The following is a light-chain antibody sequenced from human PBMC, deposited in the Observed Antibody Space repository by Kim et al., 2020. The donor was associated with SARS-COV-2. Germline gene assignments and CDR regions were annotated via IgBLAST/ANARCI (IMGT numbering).Light chain of an antibody. CDR2: LGS. V-gene: IGKV2-28*01. J-gene: IGKJ2*01. Sequence: DPAAISCKSSQSLLHSNGYNFLAWYLQKPAQSPQLLIYLGSNRASGVPDRFSGSGSGTDFTLKIRRVEAEDVGVYYCMQALQTPYTFGQGTKLEI. CDR3: MQALQTPYT. CDR1: QSLLHSNGYNF.